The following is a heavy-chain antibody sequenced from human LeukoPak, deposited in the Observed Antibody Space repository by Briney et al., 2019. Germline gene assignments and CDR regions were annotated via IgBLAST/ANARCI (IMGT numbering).Heavy chain of an antibody. CDR2: INPSGGTT. V-gene: IGHV1-46*01. CDR1: GYTLTSHY. J-gene: IGHJ4*02. CDR3: ARVTSPGMVRGHQRAYYFDY. Sequence: ASVKVSCKAFGYTLTSHYMHWVRQAPGQGLEWMGIINPSGGTTRYAQKFQGKVTMTRDTSTSTVYMELSSLRSEDTAVYYCARVTSPGMVRGHQRAYYFDYWGQGTLVTVSS. D-gene: IGHD3-10*01.